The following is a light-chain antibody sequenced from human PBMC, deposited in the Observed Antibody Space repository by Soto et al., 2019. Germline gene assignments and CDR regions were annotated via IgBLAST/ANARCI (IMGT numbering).Light chain of an antibody. CDR1: QSLLHSNGYNY. J-gene: IGKJ2*01. Sequence: DIVMTPSPLSLPVTPGEPASISCRSSQSLLHSNGYNYLHWYLQKPGQSPQLLIYLGSNRASGGPDRFSGSGSGTDFTLKISRVEAEDVGVYYCMQALQTPYTFGQGTKLEIK. CDR2: LGS. CDR3: MQALQTPYT. V-gene: IGKV2-28*01.